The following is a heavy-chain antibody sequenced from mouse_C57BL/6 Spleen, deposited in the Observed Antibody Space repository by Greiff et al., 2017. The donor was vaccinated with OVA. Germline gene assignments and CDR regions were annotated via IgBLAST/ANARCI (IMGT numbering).Heavy chain of an antibody. J-gene: IGHJ2*01. CDR1: GYAFTNYL. CDR2: INPGSGGT. CDR3: ARIAVTGFDY. Sequence: VQLQQSGAELVRPGTSVKVSCKASGYAFTNYLIEWVKQRPGQGLEWIGVINPGSGGTNYNEKFKGKATLTADKSSSTAYMQLSSLTSEDSAVYFCARIAVTGFDYWGQGTTLTVSS. V-gene: IGHV1-54*01.